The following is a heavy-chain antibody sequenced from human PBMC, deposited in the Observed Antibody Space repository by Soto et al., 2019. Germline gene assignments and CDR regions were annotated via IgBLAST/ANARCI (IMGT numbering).Heavy chain of an antibody. CDR1: GFTFSRVS. CDR3: ARVGRRGYSYGHFDY. V-gene: IGHV3-21*01. Sequence: PGGSLRLSCEASGFTFSRVSMNWVRQVPGKGLEWVASISSGSSDTWYADSVKGRFIISRDNAQNSLFLQMNTLRPEDTAMYYCARVGRRGYSYGHFDYWGQGTLVTVSS. J-gene: IGHJ4*02. CDR2: ISSGSSDT. D-gene: IGHD5-18*01.